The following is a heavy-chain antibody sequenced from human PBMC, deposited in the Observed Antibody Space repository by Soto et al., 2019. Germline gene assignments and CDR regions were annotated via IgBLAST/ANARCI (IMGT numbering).Heavy chain of an antibody. Sequence: QVQLQESGPGLVRPAGTLSLTCAVFGDSMNTNNWWSWVRQTPGKGLAWIGEIHHNRDTTYSPSLKSRVTISLEKSKSQVSLRLPSVTAADTAVYDCARTRQSCSSSRCHDVYFDYWGRGTLVTVSS. CDR3: ARTRQSCSSSRCHDVYFDY. D-gene: IGHD2-2*01. J-gene: IGHJ4*02. CDR2: IHHNRDT. V-gene: IGHV4-4*02. CDR1: GDSMNTNNW.